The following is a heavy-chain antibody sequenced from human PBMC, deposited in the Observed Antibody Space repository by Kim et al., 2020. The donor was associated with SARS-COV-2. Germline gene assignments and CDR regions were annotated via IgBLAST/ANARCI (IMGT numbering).Heavy chain of an antibody. CDR3: AKEKGTASYWYGEIDY. CDR1: GFTFSSYA. J-gene: IGHJ4*02. CDR2: ISGSGDNT. D-gene: IGHD2-8*02. Sequence: GGSLRLSCAASGFTFSSYAMTWVRQAPGKGLEWVSSISGSGDNTYNADSVKGRFTISRDNSKNTLYLQMNSLRAEDTAVYYCAKEKGTASYWYGEIDYWGQGTLVTVSS. V-gene: IGHV3-23*01.